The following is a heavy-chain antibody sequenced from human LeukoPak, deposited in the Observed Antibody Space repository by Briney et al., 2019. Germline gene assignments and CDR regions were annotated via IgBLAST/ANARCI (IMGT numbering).Heavy chain of an antibody. Sequence: PGGSLRLSCAASGFTFSTYWMAWVRQAPGKGLEWVANIKQDGSEKYYADSVKGRFTISRDNSKNTLYLQMNSLRAEDTAVYYCAKCVIQIVYYYYGMDVWGQGTTVTVSS. J-gene: IGHJ6*02. CDR3: AKCVIQIVYYYYGMDV. V-gene: IGHV3-7*02. CDR2: IKQDGSEK. D-gene: IGHD5-18*01. CDR1: GFTFSTYW.